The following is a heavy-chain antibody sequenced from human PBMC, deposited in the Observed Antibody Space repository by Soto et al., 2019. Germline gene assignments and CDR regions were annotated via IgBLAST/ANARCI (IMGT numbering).Heavy chain of an antibody. CDR3: ARGAGSGWFDAFDI. CDR1: GCTFSSYS. D-gene: IGHD6-19*01. CDR2: ISSSSSYI. V-gene: IGHV3-21*01. Sequence: GRLRRSCAASGCTFSSYSMNWVRQAPGKGLEWVSSISSSSSYIYYADSVKGRFTISRDNAKNSLYLQMNSLRAEDTAVYYCARGAGSGWFDAFDIWGQGTMVTVSS. J-gene: IGHJ3*02.